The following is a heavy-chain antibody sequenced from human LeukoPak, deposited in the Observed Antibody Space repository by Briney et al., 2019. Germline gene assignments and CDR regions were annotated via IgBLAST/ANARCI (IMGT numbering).Heavy chain of an antibody. CDR1: GFSFSSFS. CDR3: ARGMGSSRSSIDY. Sequence: GGSLRLSCAASGFSFSSFSMKWVRQAPGKGLEWVSSISSSSTYIYYADSLKGRFTISRDNAKNSLYLQMNSLRAEDTAVYYCARGMGSSRSSIDYWGQGTVATVSS. CDR2: ISSSSTYI. D-gene: IGHD1-26*01. V-gene: IGHV3-21*01. J-gene: IGHJ4*02.